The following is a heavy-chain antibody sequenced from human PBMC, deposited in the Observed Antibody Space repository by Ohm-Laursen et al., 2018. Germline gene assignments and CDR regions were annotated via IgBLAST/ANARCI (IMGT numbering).Heavy chain of an antibody. CDR3: ARDPLGMDV. CDR2: ISYDGSNK. CDR1: GFTFSSYG. V-gene: IGHV3-30*03. Sequence: SLRLSCTASGFTFSSYGMHWVRQAPGKGLEWVAVISYDGSNKYYADSVKGRFTISRDNSKNTLYLQMNSLRAEDTAVYYCARDPLGMDVWGQGTTVTVSS. J-gene: IGHJ6*02.